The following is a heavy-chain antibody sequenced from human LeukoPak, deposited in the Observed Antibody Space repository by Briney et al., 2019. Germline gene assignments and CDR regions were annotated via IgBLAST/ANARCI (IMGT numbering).Heavy chain of an antibody. CDR1: GFTFSGYW. V-gene: IGHV3-7*03. J-gene: IGHJ4*02. Sequence: GGSLRLSCADSGFTFSGYWMNWVRQAPGKRLEWVANINQNGGEKYYVDSVKGRFTISRDNSKNTLYLQMNSLRAEDTAVYYCARSEWELLLNYWGQGTLVTVSS. CDR2: INQNGGEK. CDR3: ARSEWELLLNY. D-gene: IGHD1-26*01.